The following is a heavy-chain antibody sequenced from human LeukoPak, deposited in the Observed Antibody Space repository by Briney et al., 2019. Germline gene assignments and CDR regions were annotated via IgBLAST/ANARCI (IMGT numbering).Heavy chain of an antibody. D-gene: IGHD6-13*01. J-gene: IGHJ4*02. CDR3: AKSGILAVGTGYYFDY. CDR1: GFTFSNDA. V-gene: IGHV3-23*01. Sequence: PGGSLRLSCAASGFTFSNDAMNWVRQAPGKGLEWVSSISGSGATTSYADSVKGRFTISRDNSKNTLSLQMNSLRGEDTAVYYCAKSGILAVGTGYYFDYWGQGTLVTVSS. CDR2: ISGSGATT.